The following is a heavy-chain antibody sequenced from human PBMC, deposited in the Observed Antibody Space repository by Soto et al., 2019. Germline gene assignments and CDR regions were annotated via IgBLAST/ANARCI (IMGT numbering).Heavy chain of an antibody. CDR1: GFTFSSYA. J-gene: IGHJ4*02. CDR3: AKDRRLLWCGELLYFDY. D-gene: IGHD3-10*01. Sequence: GESLKISCAASGFTFSSYAMSWVRQAPGKGLEWVSAISGSGGSTYYSDSVKGRFTISRDNSKNTLYLQMNSLRAEDTAVYYCAKDRRLLWCGELLYFDYWGQGTLVTVSS. CDR2: ISGSGGST. V-gene: IGHV3-23*01.